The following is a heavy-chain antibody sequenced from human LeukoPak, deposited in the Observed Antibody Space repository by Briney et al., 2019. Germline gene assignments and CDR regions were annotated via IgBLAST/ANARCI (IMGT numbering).Heavy chain of an antibody. CDR3: ARDLSGGAFDI. J-gene: IGHJ3*02. D-gene: IGHD3-16*01. CDR2: IYSGGSA. V-gene: IGHV3-66*01. Sequence: GGSLRLSCAASGFTVSSNYMSWVRQAPGKGLEWVSVIYSGGSAYYADSVKGRFTISRDNPKNTLYFQMNSLRAEDTAVYYCARDLSGGAFDIWGQGTMVTVSS. CDR1: GFTVSSNY.